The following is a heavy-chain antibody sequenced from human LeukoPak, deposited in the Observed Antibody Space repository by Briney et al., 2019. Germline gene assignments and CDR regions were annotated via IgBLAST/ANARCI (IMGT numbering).Heavy chain of an antibody. CDR2: IRYDGSNK. J-gene: IGHJ5*02. Sequence: GGSLRLSCAASGFTFSSYGMHWVRQAPGKGLEWVAFIRYDGSNKYYADSVKGRFTISRDNSKNTLYLQMNSLRAEDTAVYYCAKDNIPAAMLNWLDPWGQGTLVTVSS. CDR1: GFTFSSYG. V-gene: IGHV3-30*02. D-gene: IGHD2-2*01. CDR3: AKDNIPAAMLNWLDP.